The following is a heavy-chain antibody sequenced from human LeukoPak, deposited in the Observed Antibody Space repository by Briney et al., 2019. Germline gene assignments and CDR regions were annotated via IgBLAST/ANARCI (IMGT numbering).Heavy chain of an antibody. CDR2: ISGSGGST. V-gene: IGHV3-23*01. J-gene: IGHJ4*02. CDR3: AKAPVTSCRGAFCYPFDC. CDR1: GFTFSSYG. D-gene: IGHD2-15*01. Sequence: GGSLRLSCAASGFTFSSYGMSWVRQAPGKGLEWVSAISGSGGSTYYADSVRGRFTISRDTSRSTLYLQMNSLRAEDAAVYYCAKAPVTSCRGAFCYPFDCWGQGTLVTVSS.